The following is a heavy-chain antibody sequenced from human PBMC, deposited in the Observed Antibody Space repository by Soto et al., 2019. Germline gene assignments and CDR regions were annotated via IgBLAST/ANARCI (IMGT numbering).Heavy chain of an antibody. D-gene: IGHD1-7*01. CDR2: ISGSGGST. J-gene: IGHJ3*02. CDR3: AKGNSWSPALVLDS. Sequence: PGGSLRLSCAASGFTFSSYAMNWVRQAPGKGLEWVSAISGSGGSTYYADSVKGRFTISRDSSKNTLYLQMNSLRAEDTAVYYCAKGNSWSPALVLDSWAQGTMVTVSS. CDR1: GFTFSSYA. V-gene: IGHV3-23*01.